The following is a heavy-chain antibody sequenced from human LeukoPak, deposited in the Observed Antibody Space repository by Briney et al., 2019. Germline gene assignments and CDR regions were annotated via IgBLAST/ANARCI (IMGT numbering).Heavy chain of an antibody. CDR1: GYTFTGYY. CDR3: AREAYSSSSADY. Sequence: ASVKVSCKASGYTFTGYYMHWVRQAPGQGLEWMGWINPNSGGTNYAQKFQGRVTMTRDTSISTAYMELSTLRSEDTAVYYCAREAYSSSSADYWGQGTLVTVSS. D-gene: IGHD6-6*01. J-gene: IGHJ4*02. V-gene: IGHV1-2*02. CDR2: INPNSGGT.